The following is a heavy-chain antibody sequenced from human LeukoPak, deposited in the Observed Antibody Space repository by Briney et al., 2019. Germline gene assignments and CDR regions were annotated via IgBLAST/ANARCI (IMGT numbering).Heavy chain of an antibody. D-gene: IGHD3-10*01. CDR3: ARGESPPSGPLGWFDP. Sequence: ASVQVSCKASGYTFTGYFMHWVRQAPGQGLEWMGIINPSGGSTSYAQKFQGRVTMTRDTSTSTVYMELSSLRSEDTAVYYCARGESPPSGPLGWFDPWGQGTLVTVSS. V-gene: IGHV1-46*01. CDR1: GYTFTGYF. J-gene: IGHJ5*02. CDR2: INPSGGST.